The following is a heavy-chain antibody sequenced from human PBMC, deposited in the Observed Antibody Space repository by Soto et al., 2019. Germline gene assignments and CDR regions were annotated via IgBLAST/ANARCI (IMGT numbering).Heavy chain of an antibody. CDR3: ARRLPLGYCSSTSCYLGAFDI. Sequence: QLQLQESGPGLVKPSETLSLTCTVSGGSISSSSYYWGWIHQPPGKGLEWIGSIYYSGSTYYNPSLKRRVTISVDTSKNQFSLKLSSVTAADTAVYYCARRLPLGYCSSTSCYLGAFDIWGQGTMVTVSS. V-gene: IGHV4-39*01. J-gene: IGHJ3*02. CDR2: IYYSGST. D-gene: IGHD2-2*01. CDR1: GGSISSSSYY.